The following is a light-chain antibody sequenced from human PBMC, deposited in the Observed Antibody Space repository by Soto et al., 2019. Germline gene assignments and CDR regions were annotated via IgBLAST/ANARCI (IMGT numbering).Light chain of an antibody. V-gene: IGKV3-20*01. CDR3: QQYGSSHT. Sequence: EIVMTQPPTTLSVSPGERATLSCRASQSVSSNLAWYQQKPGQAPRILIYGASSRAIGIPDRFSGSVSGSDFILTINRLEPEDFAVYYCQQYGSSHTFGQGTRLEIK. CDR2: GAS. CDR1: QSVSSN. J-gene: IGKJ5*01.